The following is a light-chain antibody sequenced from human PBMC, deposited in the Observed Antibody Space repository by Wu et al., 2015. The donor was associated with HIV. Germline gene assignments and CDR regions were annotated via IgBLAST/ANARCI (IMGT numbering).Light chain of an antibody. V-gene: IGKV3-20*01. CDR1: QFVSSSY. Sequence: EIVLTQSPGTLSLSPGERATLSCRASQFVSSSYLAWYQQKPGQAPRLLIYGASSRATGIPDRFSGSGSGTDFTLTISRLEPEDFAVYYCQQYGSSPYTFGLGDQAGDQT. J-gene: IGKJ2*01. CDR3: QQYGSSPYT. CDR2: GAS.